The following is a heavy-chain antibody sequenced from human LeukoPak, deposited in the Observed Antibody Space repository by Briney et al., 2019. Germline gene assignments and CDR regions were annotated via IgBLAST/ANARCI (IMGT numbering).Heavy chain of an antibody. V-gene: IGHV4-31*03. J-gene: IGHJ4*02. CDR2: IYYSEST. Sequence: SQTLSLTCTVSGGSIRSGGYYGSWIRQHPGKGLERNGYIYYSESTHNNPTLYSRVTISLDTSKNQCSLKLSTVTAADTGVYYCARRAGTGGRNYFDYWGQGTLVTVSP. CDR3: ARRAGTGGRNYFDY. CDR1: GGSIRSGGYY. D-gene: IGHD3/OR15-3a*01.